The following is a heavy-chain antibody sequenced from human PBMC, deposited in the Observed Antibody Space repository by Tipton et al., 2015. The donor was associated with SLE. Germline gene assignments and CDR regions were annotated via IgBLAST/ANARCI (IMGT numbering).Heavy chain of an antibody. CDR3: ARAERDYSSSWNFDY. Sequence: TLSLTCAVYGGSFSGYYWSWIRQPPGKGLEWIGEINHSGSTNYNPSLKSRVTISVDTSKNQFSLKLSSVTAADTAVYYCARAERDYSSSWNFDYWGQGTLVTVSS. CDR2: INHSGST. CDR1: GGSFSGYY. D-gene: IGHD6-13*01. J-gene: IGHJ4*02. V-gene: IGHV4-34*01.